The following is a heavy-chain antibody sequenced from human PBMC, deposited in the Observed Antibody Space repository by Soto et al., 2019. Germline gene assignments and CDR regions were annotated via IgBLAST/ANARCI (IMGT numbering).Heavy chain of an antibody. CDR1: GYTLPELS. V-gene: IGHV1-24*01. Sequence: ASVKVSCKVSGYTLPELSMHWVRQAPGKGLEWMGGFDPEDGETIYAQKFQGRVTMTEDTSTDTAYMELSSLRSEDTAVYYCATGVTGSSSEEYYYYYYGMDVWGQGTTVTVSS. CDR3: ATGVTGSSSEEYYYYYYGMDV. CDR2: FDPEDGET. D-gene: IGHD6-6*01. J-gene: IGHJ6*02.